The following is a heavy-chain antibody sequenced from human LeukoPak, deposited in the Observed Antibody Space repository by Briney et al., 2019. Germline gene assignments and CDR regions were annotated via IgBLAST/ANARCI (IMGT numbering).Heavy chain of an antibody. D-gene: IGHD6-19*01. CDR3: ARGPIAVAGNASWDY. CDR2: IIPIFGTA. CDR1: GGTFSSYA. Sequence: SVKVSCKASGGTFSSYAISWVRQAPGQGLGWMGRIIPIFGTANYAQKFQGRVTITTDESTSTAYMELSSLRSGDTAVYYCARGPIAVAGNASWDYWGQGTLVTVSS. V-gene: IGHV1-69*05. J-gene: IGHJ4*02.